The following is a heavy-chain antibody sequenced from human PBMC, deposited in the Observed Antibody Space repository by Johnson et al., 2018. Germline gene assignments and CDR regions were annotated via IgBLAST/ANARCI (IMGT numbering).Heavy chain of an antibody. V-gene: IGHV3-21*01. J-gene: IGHJ3*02. Sequence: VQLVQSGGGLVKPGGSLRLSCAASGFPFSSYSMNWVRQAPGKGLEWVSSISSSGIYIYYADSVTGRFTISHDNAKNSLYLQMNSLRAEETAVYYCARDIEPPIAARSPAFDIWGQGTMVTVSS. CDR3: ARDIEPPIAARSPAFDI. CDR1: GFPFSSYS. D-gene: IGHD6-13*01. CDR2: ISSSGIYI.